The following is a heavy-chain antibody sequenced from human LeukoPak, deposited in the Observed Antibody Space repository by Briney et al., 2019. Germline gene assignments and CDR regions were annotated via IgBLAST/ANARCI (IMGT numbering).Heavy chain of an antibody. V-gene: IGHV1-69*05. CDR2: INPIFGTA. CDR3: ARARVIRYFDWLFSY. J-gene: IGHJ4*02. CDR1: GGTFSSYA. D-gene: IGHD3-9*01. Sequence: GSSVKVSCKASGGTFSSYAISWVRQAPGQGLEWMGGINPIFGTANYAQKFQGRVTITTDESTSTAYMELSSLRSEDTAVYYCARARVIRYFDWLFSYWGQGTLVTVSS.